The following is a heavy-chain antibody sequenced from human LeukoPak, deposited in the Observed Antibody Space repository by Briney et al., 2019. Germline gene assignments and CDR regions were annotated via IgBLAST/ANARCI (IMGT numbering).Heavy chain of an antibody. CDR1: GFTFSTYG. J-gene: IGHJ4*02. CDR2: IDFDGSNK. V-gene: IGHV3-30*02. CDR3: AKDVYGANSTAAY. D-gene: IGHD4-23*01. Sequence: GGSLTLSCTVSGFTFSTYGIHWVCQAPGKGLEWVTFIDFDGSNKYYADSVKGRFTISRDNSKNTLFLQMNSLRAEDTAIYYCAKDVYGANSTAAYWSPRTLVIVSS.